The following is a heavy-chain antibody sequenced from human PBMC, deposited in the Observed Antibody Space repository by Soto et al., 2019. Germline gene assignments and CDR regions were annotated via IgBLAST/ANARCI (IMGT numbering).Heavy chain of an antibody. Sequence: GGSLRLSCAASGFTFSSYGMHWVRQAPGKGLEWVAVISYDGSNKYYADSVKGRFTISRDNSKNTLYLQMNSLRAEDTAVYYCAKDGSSGVGAFDIWGQGTMVTVSS. CDR1: GFTFSSYG. D-gene: IGHD6-19*01. CDR2: ISYDGSNK. CDR3: AKDGSSGVGAFDI. J-gene: IGHJ3*02. V-gene: IGHV3-30*18.